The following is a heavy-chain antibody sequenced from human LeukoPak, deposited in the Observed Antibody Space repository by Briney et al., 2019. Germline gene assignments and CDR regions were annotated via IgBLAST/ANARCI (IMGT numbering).Heavy chain of an antibody. J-gene: IGHJ4*02. CDR2: IRSKAYGGTT. Sequence: GGSLRLSCTASGFTFGDYAMSWVRQAPGKGLEWVGFIRSKAYGGTTEYAASVKGRFTISRDDSKSIAYLQMNSLKTEDTAVYYCTRHEAGYYGSGDTDYWGQGTLVTVSS. CDR3: TRHEAGYYGSGDTDY. D-gene: IGHD3-10*01. CDR1: GFTFGDYA. V-gene: IGHV3-49*04.